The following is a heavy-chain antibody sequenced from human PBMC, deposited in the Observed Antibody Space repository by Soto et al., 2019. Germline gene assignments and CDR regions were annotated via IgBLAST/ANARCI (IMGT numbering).Heavy chain of an antibody. CDR1: GGSISSSSSS. V-gene: IGHV4-39*01. D-gene: IGHD2-2*01. Sequence: QLQLQESGPGLVKPSETLSLTCTVSGGSISSSSSSWGWIRQPPGKGLEWLGIISYSGSTYYSPSLKSRVTISVDASKNLLSLKLSSVTAADTAVYYCARTYVTDVVVVPASKDYMDVWGKGTTVTVSS. J-gene: IGHJ6*03. CDR2: ISYSGST. CDR3: ARTYVTDVVVVPASKDYMDV.